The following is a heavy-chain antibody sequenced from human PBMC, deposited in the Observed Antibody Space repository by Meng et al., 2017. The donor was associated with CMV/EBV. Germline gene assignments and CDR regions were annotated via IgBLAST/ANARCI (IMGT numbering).Heavy chain of an antibody. V-gene: IGHV4-39*02. CDR3: ARDGLDIVATISGDYFDY. CDR2: IYHSGNT. Sequence: SETLSLTCTVSGGSISSSSYYLGWIRQPPGKGLEWIGSIYHSGNTDYNPSLKSRVTISVDTSKNQFSLKLKSVTAADTAVYYCARDGLDIVATISGDYFDYWGQGTLVTVSS. CDR1: GGSISSSSYY. J-gene: IGHJ4*02. D-gene: IGHD5-12*01.